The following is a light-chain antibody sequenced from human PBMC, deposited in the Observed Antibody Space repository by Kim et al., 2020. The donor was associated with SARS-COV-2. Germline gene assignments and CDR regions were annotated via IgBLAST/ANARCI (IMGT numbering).Light chain of an antibody. Sequence: IPISCPGTSGDIASRNYNYVSWYQQLPGKAPTLIIHHVNQRPSGVSGRFSGSASGNAASLTISGLQAEDEADYYCSSYTTISTWVFGGGTQLTVL. CDR3: SSYTTISTWV. V-gene: IGLV2-14*03. CDR1: SGDIASRNYNY. J-gene: IGLJ3*02. CDR2: HVN.